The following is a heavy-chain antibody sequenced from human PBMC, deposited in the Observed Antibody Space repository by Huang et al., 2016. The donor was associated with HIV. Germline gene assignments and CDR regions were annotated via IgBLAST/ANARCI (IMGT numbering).Heavy chain of an antibody. J-gene: IGHJ4*02. V-gene: IGHV1-46*01. CDR2: SNPSGAST. CDR3: ARALLLFGLGSPLDF. CDR1: GYTFTTYH. D-gene: IGHD3-10*01. Sequence: QVQLVQSGAEVKKPGASVKISCKASGYTFTTYHMHWVRQAPGQGLEWLGMSNPSGASTRYAQTVQGRVTMTSDTSTSTAYMELSSLTPEDTAVYYCARALLLFGLGSPLDFWGQGSLVTVSS.